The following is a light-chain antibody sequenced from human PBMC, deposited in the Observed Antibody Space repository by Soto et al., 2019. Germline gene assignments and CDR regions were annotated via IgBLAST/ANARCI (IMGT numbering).Light chain of an antibody. CDR2: WAS. Sequence: DILMTQSPDSLAVSLGERATINCKSSQSVLYSSNNKNYLAWYQQTPGQPPKLLIYWASTRESGVPDRFSGSGSGTDFTLTISSLQAEDVAVYYCQQYYNTPLTFGGGTKVDIK. J-gene: IGKJ4*01. CDR3: QQYYNTPLT. V-gene: IGKV4-1*01. CDR1: QSVLYSSNNKNY.